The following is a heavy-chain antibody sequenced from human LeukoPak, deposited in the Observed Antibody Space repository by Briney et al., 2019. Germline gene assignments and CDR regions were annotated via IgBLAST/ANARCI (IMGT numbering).Heavy chain of an antibody. J-gene: IGHJ5*02. D-gene: IGHD2-21*02. V-gene: IGHV5-51*01. Sequence: GESLKISCKAFGYSFTNYWIDWVRQMPGKGLEWMGNIYPGNSQTTYRPSFEGQVTISADRSINTAYLQWNSLKASDTAMYYCARRSDFRNWFDPWGLGTLVTVSA. CDR2: IYPGNSQT. CDR3: ARRSDFRNWFDP. CDR1: GYSFTNYW.